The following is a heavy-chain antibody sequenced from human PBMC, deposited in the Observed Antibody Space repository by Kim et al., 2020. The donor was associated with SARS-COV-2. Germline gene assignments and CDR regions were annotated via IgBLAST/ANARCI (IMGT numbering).Heavy chain of an antibody. J-gene: IGHJ4*02. Sequence: GGSLRLSCAASGFTVSRNYMSWVRQAPGKGLEWVSVIYSGGSTYYADSVKGRFTISRDNSKNTLYLQMNSLRAEDTAVYHCVRVGLPGAIDYWGQGTLVTVSS. CDR1: GFTVSRNY. D-gene: IGHD4-17*01. CDR3: VRVGLPGAIDY. V-gene: IGHV3-53*01. CDR2: IYSGGST.